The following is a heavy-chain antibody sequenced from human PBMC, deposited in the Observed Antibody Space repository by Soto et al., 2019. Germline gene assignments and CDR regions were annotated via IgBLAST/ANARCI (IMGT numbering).Heavy chain of an antibody. D-gene: IGHD2-21*01. V-gene: IGHV3-7*01. J-gene: IGHJ5*02. CDR3: ASARHIGP. Sequence: AGGSLRLSCAASGFTFGNYWMSWVRQAPGKGPEWVANIKQDGSERNYVDSVKGRFTISSDNAENSLYLQMNSLRVEDTGVYYCASARHIGPWGQGTLVTVSS. CDR2: IKQDGSER. CDR1: GFTFGNYW.